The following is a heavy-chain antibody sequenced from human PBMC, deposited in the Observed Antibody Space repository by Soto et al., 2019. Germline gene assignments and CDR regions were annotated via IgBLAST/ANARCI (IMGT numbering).Heavy chain of an antibody. D-gene: IGHD6-13*01. CDR2: VIPLFGTT. J-gene: IGHJ4*02. CDR1: EAPSATML. CDR3: ARDSRAFGNSWYFPGY. Sequence: SVKVPARLLEAPSATMLLAGCDWSLGKGLSGWGGVIPLFGTTNYAQKFQGRVTITADDSTGTAYMELSSLRYEDTALYYCARDSRAFGNSWYFPGYWGQGTLVTVSS. V-gene: IGHV1-69*13.